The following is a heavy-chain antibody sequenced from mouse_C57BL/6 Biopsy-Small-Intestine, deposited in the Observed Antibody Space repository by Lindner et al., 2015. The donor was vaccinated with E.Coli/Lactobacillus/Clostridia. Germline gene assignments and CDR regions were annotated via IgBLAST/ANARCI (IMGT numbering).Heavy chain of an antibody. V-gene: IGHV14-2*01. CDR3: AREFITTLGYYFDY. Sequence: VQLQESGADLVKPGASVKLSCTASGFNIKDYYIHWVKQKTDQGLEWIGRIDPGDGESKYAPKFQDKATITADTSSNTAYLQLRSLTSEDTAVYYCAREFITTLGYYFDYWGHGTTLTVSS. CDR1: GFNIKDYY. D-gene: IGHD1-1*01. CDR2: IDPGDGES. J-gene: IGHJ2*01.